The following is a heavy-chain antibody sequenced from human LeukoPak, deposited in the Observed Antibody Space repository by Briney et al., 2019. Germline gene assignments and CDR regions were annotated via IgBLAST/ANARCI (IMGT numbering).Heavy chain of an antibody. J-gene: IGHJ4*02. CDR2: IKQDGSEK. CDR3: ARDWSIAAGYFDY. Sequence: GGSLRPSCAASGFTFSSYWMSWVRQAPGKGLEWVANIKQDGSEKYYVDSVKGRFTISRDNAKNSLYLQMNSLRAKDTAVYYCARDWSIAAGYFDYWGQGTLVTVSS. D-gene: IGHD6-13*01. V-gene: IGHV3-7*01. CDR1: GFTFSSYW.